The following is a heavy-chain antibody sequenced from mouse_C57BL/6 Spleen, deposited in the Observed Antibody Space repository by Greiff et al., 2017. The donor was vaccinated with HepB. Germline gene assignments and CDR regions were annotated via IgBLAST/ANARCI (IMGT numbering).Heavy chain of an antibody. Sequence: VKLMESGAELVRPGASVTLSCKASGYTFTDYEMHWVKQTPVHGLEWIGAIDPETGGTAYNQKFKGKAILTADKSSSTAYMELRSLTSEDSAVYYCTRIYDGYYVWGQGTTLTVSS. D-gene: IGHD2-3*01. CDR2: IDPETGGT. J-gene: IGHJ2*01. CDR1: GYTFTDYE. V-gene: IGHV1-15*01. CDR3: TRIYDGYYV.